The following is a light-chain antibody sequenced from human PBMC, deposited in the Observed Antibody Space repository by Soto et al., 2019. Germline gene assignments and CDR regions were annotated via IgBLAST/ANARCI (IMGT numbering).Light chain of an antibody. CDR2: DAS. V-gene: IGKV3-11*01. CDR3: QKRNHWPYT. J-gene: IGKJ2*01. Sequence: EIVLTQSPATLSLSPGERATLSCTASQSVSSYLAWYQQKPGQAPRLLIYDASNRATGIPARFSGSGSGTDFTLTIISLEPEDFAFYYCQKRNHWPYTFGQGTKLEIK. CDR1: QSVSSY.